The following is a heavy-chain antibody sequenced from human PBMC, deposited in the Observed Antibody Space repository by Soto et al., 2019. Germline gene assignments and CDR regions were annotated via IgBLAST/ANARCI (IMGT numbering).Heavy chain of an antibody. CDR3: ARDRFSGDPGFSVDH. CDR2: IYNSGST. V-gene: IGHV4-31*03. D-gene: IGHD3-10*01. Sequence: SETLSLTCTVSGGSVSSGGYYWTWIRQHPGKGLEWIGYIYNSGSTYYNPSLKSRVTISLDTSRNQFSLKVNSVSAADTALYYGARDRFSGDPGFSVDHWGKGALVTVSS. CDR1: GGSVSSGGYY. J-gene: IGHJ4*02.